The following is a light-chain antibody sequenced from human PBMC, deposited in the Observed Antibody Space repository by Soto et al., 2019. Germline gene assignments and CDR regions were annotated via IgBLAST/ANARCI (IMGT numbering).Light chain of an antibody. Sequence: QSALTQPPSVSGAPGQRVTISCTESSSNIGAHSDVYWYQHLPGTAPKLLIYDNNNRPSGVPDRFSGSKSGTSASLAITGLQAEDEADYYCQSYDSSLSAPYVFGTGTKVTVL. CDR3: QSYDSSLSAPYV. CDR2: DNN. J-gene: IGLJ1*01. CDR1: SSNIGAHSD. V-gene: IGLV1-40*01.